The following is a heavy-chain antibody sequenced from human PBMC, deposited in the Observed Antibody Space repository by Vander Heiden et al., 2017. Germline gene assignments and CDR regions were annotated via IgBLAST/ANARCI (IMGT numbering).Heavy chain of an antibody. CDR1: GFTFSSYA. V-gene: IGHV3-23*01. CDR3: AKPSQFYDFWSGYYTGPSHYFDY. Sequence: EVQLLESGGGLVQPGGSLRLSCAASGFTFSSYAMSWVRQAPGKGLEWVSAISGSGGSTYYADSVKGRFTISRDNSKNTLYLQMNSLRAEDTAVYYCAKPSQFYDFWSGYYTGPSHYFDYWGQGTLVTVSS. D-gene: IGHD3-3*01. CDR2: ISGSGGST. J-gene: IGHJ4*02.